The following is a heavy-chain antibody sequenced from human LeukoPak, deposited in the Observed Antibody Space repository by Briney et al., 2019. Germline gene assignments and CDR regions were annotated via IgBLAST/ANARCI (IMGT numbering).Heavy chain of an antibody. CDR2: IWYDGSYK. Sequence: GGSLRLSCAASGFTFSSYAMHWVRQAPGKGLEWVAVIWYDGSYKYYADSVKGRFTISRDNSKNTLYLQMNSLRAEDTAVYYCARDVLGGGSYSGIDYWGQGTLVSVSS. CDR3: ARDVLGGGSYSGIDY. CDR1: GFTFSSYA. V-gene: IGHV3-33*08. J-gene: IGHJ4*02. D-gene: IGHD1-26*01.